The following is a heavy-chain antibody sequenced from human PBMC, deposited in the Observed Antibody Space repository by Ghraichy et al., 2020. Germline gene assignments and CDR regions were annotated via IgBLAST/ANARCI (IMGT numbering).Heavy chain of an antibody. CDR1: GFIFSTYA. D-gene: IGHD1-1*01. Sequence: GGSLRLSCAASGFIFSTYAMNWVRQAPGKGLEWVSAISPSADTTLYSDSVRGRFTISRDNSKSTLYLQMNALRAEDTALYYCARWTTYYDYWGQGALVTVSS. CDR2: ISPSADTT. V-gene: IGHV3-23*01. CDR3: ARWTTYYDY. J-gene: IGHJ4*02.